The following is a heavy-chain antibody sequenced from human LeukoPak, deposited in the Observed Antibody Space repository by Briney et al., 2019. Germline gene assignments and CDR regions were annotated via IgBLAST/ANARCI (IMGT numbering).Heavy chain of an antibody. J-gene: IGHJ6*02. V-gene: IGHV4-39*01. CDR2: IYYSGST. CDR3: ARHPLTPYGMDV. Sequence: SETLSLTCTVSGGSISSSSYYWGWIRQPPGKGLEWIGSIYYSGSTYYNPSLKSRVTISGDTSKNQFSLKLSSVTAADTAVYYCARHPLTPYGMDVWGQGTTVTVSS. CDR1: GGSISSSSYY.